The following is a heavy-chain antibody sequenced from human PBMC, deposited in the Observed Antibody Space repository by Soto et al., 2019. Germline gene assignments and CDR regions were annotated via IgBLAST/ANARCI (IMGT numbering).Heavy chain of an antibody. D-gene: IGHD3-10*01. CDR1: GSSLGACH. V-gene: IGHV3-30*18. CDR3: AKDRGYRVDYFGMDV. Sequence: LSLTCAIYGSSLGACHWTWVRQAPGKGLEGVAVLSNDGTNKYYADSVKGRFTISRDNSKNTVYLQMNSLRGEDTAVYYCAKDRGYRVDYFGMDVWGQGTTVTVSS. CDR2: LSNDGTNK. J-gene: IGHJ6*02.